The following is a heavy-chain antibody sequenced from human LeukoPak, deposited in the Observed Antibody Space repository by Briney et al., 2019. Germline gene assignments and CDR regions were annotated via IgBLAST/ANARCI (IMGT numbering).Heavy chain of an antibody. J-gene: IGHJ6*02. Sequence: ASVKVSCKASGYTFTSYAMHWVRQAPGQRLEWMGWINAGNGNTKYSQKFQGRVTITRDTSASTAYMELSSLRSEDTAVYYCARNDYDILTGYPPHYGMDVWGQGTTVTVSS. CDR3: ARNDYDILTGYPPHYGMDV. CDR1: GYTFTSYA. CDR2: INAGNGNT. V-gene: IGHV1-3*01. D-gene: IGHD3-9*01.